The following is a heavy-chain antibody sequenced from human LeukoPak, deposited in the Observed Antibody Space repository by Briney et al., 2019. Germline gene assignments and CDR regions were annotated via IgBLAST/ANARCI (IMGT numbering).Heavy chain of an antibody. D-gene: IGHD2-15*01. CDR2: IYPGDSDT. CDR3: ARSTRGVVVAAPYFDY. Sequence: GESLKISCKGSGYSFTSYWIGWVRQMPGKGLEWMGIIYPGDSDTRYSPSFQGQVTISADKSISTAYLEWSSLKASDTAMYYGARSTRGVVVAAPYFDYWGQGTLVTVSS. V-gene: IGHV5-51*01. J-gene: IGHJ4*02. CDR1: GYSFTSYW.